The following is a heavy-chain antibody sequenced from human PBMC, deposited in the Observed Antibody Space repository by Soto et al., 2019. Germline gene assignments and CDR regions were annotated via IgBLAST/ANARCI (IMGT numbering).Heavy chain of an antibody. Sequence: GESLKISCKGSGYSFTSYWIGWVRKMPGKGLEWMGIIYPGDSDTRYSPAFQGQVTISADKSISTAYLQCSSLKASDTAMYYCARLGGPLDCSGGSCYSLGWFAPWGQGTLVTVSS. CDR1: GYSFTSYW. V-gene: IGHV5-51*01. J-gene: IGHJ5*02. CDR2: IYPGDSDT. D-gene: IGHD2-15*01. CDR3: ARLGGPLDCSGGSCYSLGWFAP.